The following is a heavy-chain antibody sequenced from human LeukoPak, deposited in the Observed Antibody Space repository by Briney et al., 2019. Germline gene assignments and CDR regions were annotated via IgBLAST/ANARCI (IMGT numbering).Heavy chain of an antibody. J-gene: IGHJ4*02. CDR2: ISNDGSTT. D-gene: IGHD7-27*01. CDR3: NVRWGPNSDY. Sequence: PGGSLRLSCAASGFTFSSYAMSWVRQAPGKGLEWVSRISNDGSTTHYADSVKGRFTISRDNAKNTLFLHMNSLRAEDTAVYYCNVRWGPNSDYWGQGTLVTVSS. CDR1: GFTFSSYA. V-gene: IGHV3-74*01.